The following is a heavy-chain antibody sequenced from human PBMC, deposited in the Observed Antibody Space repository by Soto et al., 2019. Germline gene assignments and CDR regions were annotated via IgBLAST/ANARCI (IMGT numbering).Heavy chain of an antibody. D-gene: IGHD1-26*01. V-gene: IGHV1-46*01. CDR2: INPSGGST. J-gene: IGHJ4*02. CDR3: AREEGRRELLRAYYFDY. Sequence: ASVKVSCKASGYTFTNYYMHWVRQAPGQGLEWMGIINPSGGSTSYEQKFQGRVTMTRDTSTSTVYMELSSLRSEDTAVYYCAREEGRRELLRAYYFDYWGQGTLVTVSS. CDR1: GYTFTNYY.